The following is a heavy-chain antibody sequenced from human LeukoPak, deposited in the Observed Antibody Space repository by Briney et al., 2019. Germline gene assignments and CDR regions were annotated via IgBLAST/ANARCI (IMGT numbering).Heavy chain of an antibody. CDR2: IYHTGSV. Sequence: SETLSLTCAVSGGSINSNYWWTWVRQSPGKGLEWIGEIYHTGSVNYNLSLESRVTISRDRSKNQFSLMLRSVTAADTAVYHCARHYDLWSGYNYWGQGLLVTVSS. V-gene: IGHV4-4*02. CDR1: GGSINSNYW. J-gene: IGHJ4*02. CDR3: ARHYDLWSGYNY. D-gene: IGHD3-3*01.